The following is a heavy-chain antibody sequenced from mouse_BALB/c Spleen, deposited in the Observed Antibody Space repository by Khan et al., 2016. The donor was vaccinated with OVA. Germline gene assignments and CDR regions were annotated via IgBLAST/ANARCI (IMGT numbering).Heavy chain of an antibody. V-gene: IGHV1S136*01. CDR3: ARRDYYGSSSFAY. D-gene: IGHD1-1*01. CDR2: INPYNDGT. Sequence: EVQLQESGPELVKPGASVKMSCKASGYTFTSHVMHWVKQKPGQGLEWIGYINPYNDGTKYNEKFKGKATLTSDKSSSTAYMELSSLTSEDSSVYYCARRDYYGSSSFAYWGQGTLVTVSA. CDR1: GYTFTSHV. J-gene: IGHJ3*01.